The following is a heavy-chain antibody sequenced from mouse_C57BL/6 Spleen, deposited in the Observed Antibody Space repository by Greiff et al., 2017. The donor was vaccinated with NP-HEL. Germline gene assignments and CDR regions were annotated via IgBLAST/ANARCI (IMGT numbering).Heavy chain of an antibody. J-gene: IGHJ2*01. CDR2: INPSSGYT. CDR3: ARPWDEDY. Sequence: QLQQSRAAPAPPFSSFNLSFKSSGYTFTSYWMHWVKQRPGQGLEWIGYINPSSGYTKYNQKFKDKATLTADKSSSTAYMQLSSLTYEDSAVYYCARPWDEDYWGQGTTLTVSS. CDR1: GYTFTSYW. V-gene: IGHV1-7*01. D-gene: IGHD4-1*01.